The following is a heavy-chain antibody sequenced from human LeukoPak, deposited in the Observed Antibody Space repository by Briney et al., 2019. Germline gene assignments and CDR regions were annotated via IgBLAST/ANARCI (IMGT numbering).Heavy chain of an antibody. J-gene: IGHJ5*01. CDR3: AKAATYFYGSVTYDWFES. V-gene: IGHV3-74*01. Sequence: GGSLRLSCEASGFTFSSYWMHWVRQIPGKGLMWVSRIESNGLTLYSDSVRDRFTISRDNGKNTIYLQMNSLRVDDTAIYYCAKAATYFYGSVTYDWFESWGQGTLVTVSS. CDR1: GFTFSSYW. CDR2: IESNGLT. D-gene: IGHD3-10*01.